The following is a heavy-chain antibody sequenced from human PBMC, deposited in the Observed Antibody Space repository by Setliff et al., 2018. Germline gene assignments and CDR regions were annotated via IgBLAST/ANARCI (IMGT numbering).Heavy chain of an antibody. CDR2: ISPDNKKI. Sequence: PGGSLRLSCAASGFTFSDYYMSWIRQAPGRGLEWIAYISPDNKKIYHADSVKGRFTVSRDNAKNSVYLHMDSLRPEDTAVYYCATPALSSIDYWGQGTLVTVSS. V-gene: IGHV3-11*01. CDR1: GFTFSDYY. CDR3: ATPALSSIDY. J-gene: IGHJ4*02. D-gene: IGHD2-2*01.